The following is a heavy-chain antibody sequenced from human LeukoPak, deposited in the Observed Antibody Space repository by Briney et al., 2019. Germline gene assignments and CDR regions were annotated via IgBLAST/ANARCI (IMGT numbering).Heavy chain of an antibody. Sequence: GGSLRLSCEASGFTFSGYWMTWVRQAPGKGLEWVANIKQDGSERDYVDSVKGRFTISRDNAKNSLYLQMNSLRAEDTAVYYCARSGVAIALWGDYWGQGALVTVSS. V-gene: IGHV3-7*01. D-gene: IGHD3-3*01. CDR2: IKQDGSER. CDR1: GFTFSGYW. J-gene: IGHJ4*02. CDR3: ARSGVAIALWGDY.